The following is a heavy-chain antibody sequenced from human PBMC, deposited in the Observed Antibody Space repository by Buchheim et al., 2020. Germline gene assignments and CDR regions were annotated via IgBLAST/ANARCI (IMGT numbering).Heavy chain of an antibody. CDR1: GFSFSTNW. V-gene: IGHV3-7*01. Sequence: DVHLVESGGALVQPGGSLRLSCASSGFSFSTNWMSWVRQAPGKGPEWVANINQYGSAEYYVDSVKGRLTISRDNAKYLLYLQMNSLRAEDTAVYYCTDLGTYWGQGTL. CDR3: TDLGTY. CDR2: INQYGSAE. J-gene: IGHJ4*02. D-gene: IGHD3/OR15-3a*01.